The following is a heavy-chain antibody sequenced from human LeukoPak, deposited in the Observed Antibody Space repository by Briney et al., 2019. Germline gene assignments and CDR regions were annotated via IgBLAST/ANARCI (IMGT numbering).Heavy chain of an antibody. Sequence: GASVKVSCKASGYTFTSYDVNWVRQATGQGLEWMGWMNPNSGNTGYAQKFQGRVTMTRNTSISTAYMELSSLRSEDTAVYYCARGLTLAVAINPYYYGMDVWGQGTTVTVSS. V-gene: IGHV1-8*01. J-gene: IGHJ6*02. CDR3: ARGLTLAVAINPYYYGMDV. CDR1: GYTFTSYD. D-gene: IGHD6-19*01. CDR2: MNPNSGNT.